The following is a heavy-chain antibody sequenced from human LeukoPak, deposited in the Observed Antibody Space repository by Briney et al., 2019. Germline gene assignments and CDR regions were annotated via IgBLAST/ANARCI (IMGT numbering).Heavy chain of an antibody. Sequence: PSETLPLTCAVYGGSFSGYYWSWIRQPPGKGLEWIGEINHSGSTNYNPSLKSRVTISVDTSKNQFSLKLSSVTAADTAVYYCARGVYYYGSGSYPCFDPWGQGTLVTVSS. V-gene: IGHV4-34*01. J-gene: IGHJ5*02. D-gene: IGHD3-10*01. CDR2: INHSGST. CDR3: ARGVYYYGSGSYPCFDP. CDR1: GGSFSGYY.